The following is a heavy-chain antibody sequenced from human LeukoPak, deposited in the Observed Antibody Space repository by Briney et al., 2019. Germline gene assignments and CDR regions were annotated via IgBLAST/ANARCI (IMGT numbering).Heavy chain of an antibody. CDR2: INPSGSRT. CDR3: ARDNSIADRGWWFDP. Sequence: GASVKVSCKASGYIFTNHYMRWVRQAPGQGLEWMGLINPSGSRTLYAEKFRGRIIMTRDMSTATDYMELSSLRSEDTAVYYCARDNSIADRGWWFDPWGQGTLVTVSS. CDR1: GYIFTNHY. D-gene: IGHD4-23*01. V-gene: IGHV1-46*01. J-gene: IGHJ5*02.